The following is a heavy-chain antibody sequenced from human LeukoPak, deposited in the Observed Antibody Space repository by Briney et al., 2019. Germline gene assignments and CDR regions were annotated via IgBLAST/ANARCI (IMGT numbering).Heavy chain of an antibody. V-gene: IGHV5-51*01. CDR1: GYSFTNYW. Sequence: GESLRISCKGSGYSFTNYWIGWVRQMPGKGLEWMWIIYPGDSDTTYSPSFQGQVTISADKSISTAYLQWSSRKASDIAMYYCARQAAKTGAFEIWGQGTMVTVSS. J-gene: IGHJ3*02. CDR3: ARQAAKTGAFEI. CDR2: IYPGDSDT.